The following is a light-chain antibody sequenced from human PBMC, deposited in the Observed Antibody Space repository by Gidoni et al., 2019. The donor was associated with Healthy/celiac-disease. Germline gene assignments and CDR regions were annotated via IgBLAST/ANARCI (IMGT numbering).Light chain of an antibody. V-gene: IGLV3-19*01. CDR1: SRRSYY. CDR2: GKN. J-gene: IGLJ2*01. Sequence: SSDLTQDPAVSVALGQTVRITCQGDSRRSYYASWYQQKPGQAPVLGLYGKNNRPSGIPDRFSGSSSGNTASLTITGAQAEDEADYYCNSRDSSGNVVFGGGTNLTV. CDR3: NSRDSSGNVV.